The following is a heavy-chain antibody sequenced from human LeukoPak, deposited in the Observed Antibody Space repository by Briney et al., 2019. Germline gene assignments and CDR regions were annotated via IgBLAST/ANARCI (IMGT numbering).Heavy chain of an antibody. J-gene: IGHJ4*02. CDR1: GFTFSIYS. Sequence: GGSLRLSCAASGFTFSIYSMNWVRQAPGKGLEWVSYISSSSTTIYYADSVKGRFTISRDNAKNSLYLQMNSLRDEDTAVYYCARDAGEFDWSGGYFDCWGQGTVVTVSS. CDR2: ISSSSTTI. V-gene: IGHV3-48*02. CDR3: ARDAGEFDWSGGYFDC. D-gene: IGHD3-9*01.